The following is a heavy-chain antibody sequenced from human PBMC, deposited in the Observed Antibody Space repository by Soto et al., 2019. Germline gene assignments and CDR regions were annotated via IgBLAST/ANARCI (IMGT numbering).Heavy chain of an antibody. Sequence: GASVKVSCKASGYTFTSYGISWARQAPGQGLEWMGWISAYNGNTNYAQKLQGRVTMTTDTSTSTAYMELRSLRSDDTAVYYCAKGPIGQLSADYYYGMDVWGQGTTVTVSS. V-gene: IGHV1-18*04. CDR2: ISAYNGNT. CDR3: AKGPIGQLSADYYYGMDV. D-gene: IGHD6-6*01. CDR1: GYTFTSYG. J-gene: IGHJ6*02.